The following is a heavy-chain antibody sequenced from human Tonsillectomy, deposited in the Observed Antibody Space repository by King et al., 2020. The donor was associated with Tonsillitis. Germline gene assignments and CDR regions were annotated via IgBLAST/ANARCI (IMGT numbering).Heavy chain of an antibody. CDR3: ARASSYFDY. V-gene: IGHV4-59*01. CDR2: IHYSGST. Sequence: VQLQESGPGLVKPSETLSLTCTVSGASISSYYWSWIRQPPGKGLEWIGYIHYSGSTNYNPSLKSRVTISVDTSKNQFSLRLSSVTAADTAVYYCARASSYFDYWGQGTLVTVSS. J-gene: IGHJ4*02. CDR1: GASISSYY.